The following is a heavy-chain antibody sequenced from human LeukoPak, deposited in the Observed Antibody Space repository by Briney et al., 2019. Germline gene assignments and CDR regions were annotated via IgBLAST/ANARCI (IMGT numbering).Heavy chain of an antibody. J-gene: IGHJ4*02. CDR2: IYTSGST. V-gene: IGHV4-61*02. Sequence: SETLSLTCTVSGDSISSGIYYWSWIRQPAGKGLEWIGRIYTSGSTNYNPSLKSRVTISVDTSKNQFSLKLTSVTAADTAVYHCVKEKASGGTWYFDSWGQGTLVTVSS. D-gene: IGHD6-13*01. CDR3: VKEKASGGTWYFDS. CDR1: GDSISSGIYY.